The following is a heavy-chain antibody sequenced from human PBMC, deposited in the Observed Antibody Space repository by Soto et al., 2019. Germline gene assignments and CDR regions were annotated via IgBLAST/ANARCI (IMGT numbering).Heavy chain of an antibody. Sequence: GGSLRLSCAASGFTFDDYAMHWVRQAPGKGLEWVSLISWDGGSTYYADSVKGRFTISRDNSKNSLYLHMNSLRAEDTALYYCAKDLSGSYYYCYGMDVWGQGTTVTVSS. CDR2: ISWDGGST. J-gene: IGHJ6*02. CDR3: AKDLSGSYYYCYGMDV. D-gene: IGHD1-26*01. CDR1: GFTFDDYA. V-gene: IGHV3-43D*03.